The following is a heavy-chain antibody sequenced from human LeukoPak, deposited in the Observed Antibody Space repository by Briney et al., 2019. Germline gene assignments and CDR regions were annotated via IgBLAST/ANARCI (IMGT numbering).Heavy chain of an antibody. V-gene: IGHV1-69*13. Sequence: ASVKVSCNASGGTFSSYAISWVRQAPGQGLEWMGGIIPIFGTANYAQKFQGRVTITADESTSTAYMELSSLRSENTAVYYCARDSPDCSSTSCPWAYWGQGTLVTVSS. CDR2: IIPIFGTA. CDR3: ARDSPDCSSTSCPWAY. D-gene: IGHD2-2*01. J-gene: IGHJ4*02. CDR1: GGTFSSYA.